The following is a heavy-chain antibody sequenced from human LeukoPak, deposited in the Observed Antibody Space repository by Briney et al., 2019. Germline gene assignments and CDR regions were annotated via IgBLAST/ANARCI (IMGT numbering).Heavy chain of an antibody. J-gene: IGHJ4*02. CDR1: GGTFISYA. Sequence: SVKVSCKASGGTFISYAISWVRQAPGQGLEWMGGIIPIFGTANYAQKFQGRVTITTDESTSTAYMELSSLRSEDTAVYYCARDRTRKPTENYYGSGSLYWGQGTLVTVSS. CDR2: IIPIFGTA. D-gene: IGHD3-10*01. CDR3: ARDRTRKPTENYYGSGSLY. V-gene: IGHV1-69*05.